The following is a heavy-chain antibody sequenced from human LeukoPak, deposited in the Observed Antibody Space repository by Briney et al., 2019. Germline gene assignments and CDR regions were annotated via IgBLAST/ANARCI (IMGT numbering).Heavy chain of an antibody. CDR2: INPNIGDI. CDR1: GYALTGYY. V-gene: IGHV1-2*02. CDR3: ARSSGFFYYFDY. Sequence: ASVKVSCKASGYALTGYYFHWVRQAPGQGLEWMGWINPNIGDINYAEKFQGRVTLTRDTSINIAYMELSRLTSDDTAVYYCARSSGFFYYFDYWGQGTLVTVSS. J-gene: IGHJ4*02. D-gene: IGHD3-22*01.